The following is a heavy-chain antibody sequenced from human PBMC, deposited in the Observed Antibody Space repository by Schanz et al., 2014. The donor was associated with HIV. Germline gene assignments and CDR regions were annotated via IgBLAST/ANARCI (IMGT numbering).Heavy chain of an antibody. D-gene: IGHD2-2*01. J-gene: IGHJ5*02. CDR2: ISFDGSNK. CDR1: GFIFRSYA. Sequence: QVQLVESGGGVVQPGRSLRLSCAASGFIFRSYAMHWVRPAPGKGLEWVAVISFDGSNKYYADSVKGRFTISRDNSKNALYRQMSSLGAEDTAVYCCARDGNIVVIPAAKGERSWFDPWGQGTLVTVSS. V-gene: IGHV3-30-3*01. CDR3: ARDGNIVVIPAAKGERSWFDP.